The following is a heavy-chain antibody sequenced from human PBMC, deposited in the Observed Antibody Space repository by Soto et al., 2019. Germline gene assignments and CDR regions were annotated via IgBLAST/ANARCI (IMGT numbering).Heavy chain of an antibody. CDR3: ASSTWMDWFDP. Sequence: EVPLVESGGGLVKPGGSLRLSCAASGFTFSSFAMNWVRQAPGKGLEWVSPISSSSTYIYYAASVKGRFTISRDNAQNSLYLQMNSLRAEDTAVYYCASSTWMDWFDPWGQGTLVTVSS. D-gene: IGHD2-2*03. CDR2: ISSSSTYI. J-gene: IGHJ5*02. V-gene: IGHV3-21*01. CDR1: GFTFSSFA.